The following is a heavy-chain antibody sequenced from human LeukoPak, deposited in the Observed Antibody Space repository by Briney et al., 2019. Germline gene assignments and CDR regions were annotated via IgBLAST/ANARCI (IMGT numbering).Heavy chain of an antibody. CDR2: ISFDGRDK. Sequence: GGSLRLSCAASGFTFSKYGMYWGPQAPGEGLGWVSDISFDGRDKYNADCVKGRFTIYTVHSKNSLFIQMSSLRTEDTAVYYCATTLGSGWKFDYWGQGTLVTV. V-gene: IGHV3-30*03. J-gene: IGHJ4*02. CDR1: GFTFSKYG. CDR3: ATTLGSGWKFDY. D-gene: IGHD6-19*01.